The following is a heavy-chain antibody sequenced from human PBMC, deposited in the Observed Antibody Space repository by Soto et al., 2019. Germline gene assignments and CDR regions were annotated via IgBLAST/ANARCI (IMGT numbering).Heavy chain of an antibody. D-gene: IGHD3-10*01. V-gene: IGHV1-2*02. CDR3: AREPMVRAAHGFDI. CDR2: INPNSVGT. J-gene: IGHJ3*02. CDR1: GYTFTGHY. Sequence: ASVKVSCKASGYTFTGHYMHWVRQAPGQGLEWMGGINPNSVGTNYAQKFQGRVTMTRDTSISTAYMELSRLRSDDTAVYYCAREPMVRAAHGFDIWGQGTMVTVSS.